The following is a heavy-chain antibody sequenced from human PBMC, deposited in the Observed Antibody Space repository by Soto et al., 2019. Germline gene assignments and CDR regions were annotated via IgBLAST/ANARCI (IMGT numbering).Heavy chain of an antibody. Sequence: ASVKVSCKASGFTFTSSAVQWVRQARGQRLEWMGCFDVEGGDTIYAQKFQGRVTMTKDMSTDTAYMELSSLRSEDTAVYYCATTMYYYDSSRSRKPYAFDISGQGTMVTVSS. J-gene: IGHJ3*02. CDR2: FDVEGGDT. V-gene: IGHV1-58*01. CDR3: ATTMYYYDSSRSRKPYAFDI. CDR1: GFTFTSSA. D-gene: IGHD3-22*01.